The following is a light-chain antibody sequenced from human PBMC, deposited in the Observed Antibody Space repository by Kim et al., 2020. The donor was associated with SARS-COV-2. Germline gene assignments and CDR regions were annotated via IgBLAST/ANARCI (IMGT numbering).Light chain of an antibody. V-gene: IGKV1-27*01. Sequence: AAVGDRVTITWRASQGISNFLAWYQQKPGEVPKLLIYRASTLQSGVPSRFSGSGSGTEFTLTISSLQPEDVATYYCQKYNSAPLTFGGGTKVDIK. CDR3: QKYNSAPLT. CDR1: QGISNF. CDR2: RAS. J-gene: IGKJ4*01.